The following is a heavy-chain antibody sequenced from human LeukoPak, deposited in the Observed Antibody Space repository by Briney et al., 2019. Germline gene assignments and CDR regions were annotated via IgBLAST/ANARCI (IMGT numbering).Heavy chain of an antibody. CDR2: IYSGGST. CDR1: GFTFSSNY. Sequence: PGGSLRLSCAASGFTFSSNYMSWVRQAPGKGLEWVSVIYSGGSTYSADSVKGRFTISRDNSKSTLYLQINSLRAEDTAVYYCAREYSGSYYFDSWGQGTLVTVSS. CDR3: AREYSGSYYFDS. J-gene: IGHJ4*02. V-gene: IGHV3-53*01. D-gene: IGHD1-26*01.